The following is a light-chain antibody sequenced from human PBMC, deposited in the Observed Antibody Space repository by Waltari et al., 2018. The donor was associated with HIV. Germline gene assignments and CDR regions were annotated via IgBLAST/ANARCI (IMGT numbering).Light chain of an antibody. CDR3: SSYTSSRTLFV. CDR2: DVS. J-gene: IGLJ1*01. CDR1: SSDIGGYNF. V-gene: IGLV2-14*01. Sequence: QSALTQPASVSGSPGQSFTISCTGASSDIGGYNFVSWYQQHPGKAPKLMIYDVSNRPSGVSNLFAGSKSGNTASLTISGLQAEDEADYYCSSYTSSRTLFVFGTGTKVTVL.